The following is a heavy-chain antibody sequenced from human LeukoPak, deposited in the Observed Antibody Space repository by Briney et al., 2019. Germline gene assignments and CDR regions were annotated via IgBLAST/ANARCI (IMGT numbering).Heavy chain of an antibody. CDR2: IKSDGSST. Sequence: GGSLRLSCAASGFTFSSYWMHWVRQAPGKGLVWVSRIKSDGSSTTYADSVKGRFTISRDNAKNTLYLQMNNLRAEDTAVYYCARATLGYSSGWYDNWGQGTLVTVSS. V-gene: IGHV3-74*01. D-gene: IGHD6-19*01. J-gene: IGHJ5*02. CDR1: GFTFSSYW. CDR3: ARATLGYSSGWYDN.